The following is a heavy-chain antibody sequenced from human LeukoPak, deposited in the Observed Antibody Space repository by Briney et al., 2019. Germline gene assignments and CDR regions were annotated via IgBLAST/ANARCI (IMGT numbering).Heavy chain of an antibody. CDR3: ARDLGYSSSWYDDY. CDR1: GGTFSSYA. V-gene: IGHV1-69*13. J-gene: IGHJ4*02. D-gene: IGHD6-13*01. Sequence: VASVKVSCKASGGTFSSYAISWVRQAPGQGLEWMGGIIPIFGTANYAQKFQGRVTITADESTSTAYMELSSLRSEDTAVYYCARDLGYSSSWYDDYWGQGTLVTVSS. CDR2: IIPIFGTA.